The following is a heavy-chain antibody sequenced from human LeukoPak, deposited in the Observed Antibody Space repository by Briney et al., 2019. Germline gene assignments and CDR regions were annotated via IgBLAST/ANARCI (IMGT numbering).Heavy chain of an antibody. D-gene: IGHD3-16*01. CDR2: IYYSGST. V-gene: IGHV4-39*07. CDR3: ARVRGGAFDY. Sequence: MASETLSLTCTVSGGSISSSSYYWGWIRQPPGKGLEWIGSIYYSGSTYYNPSLKSRVTISVDTSKNQFSLKLSSVTAADTAVYYCARVRGGAFDYWGQGTLVTVSS. J-gene: IGHJ4*02. CDR1: GGSISSSSYY.